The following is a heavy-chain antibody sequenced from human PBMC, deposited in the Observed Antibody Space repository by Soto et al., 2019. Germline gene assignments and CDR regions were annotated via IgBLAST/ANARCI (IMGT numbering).Heavy chain of an antibody. D-gene: IGHD3-22*01. CDR1: GGTFSSYA. V-gene: IGHV1-69*01. Sequence: QVQLVQSGAEVKKPGSSVKVSCKASGGTFSSYAISWVRQAPGQGLEWMGGIIPIFGTANYAQKFQGRVTITADESKSTAYMELSSLRSEDTAVDYCARDTYYYDSSGYSNDAFDIWGQGTMVTVSS. J-gene: IGHJ3*02. CDR2: IIPIFGTA. CDR3: ARDTYYYDSSGYSNDAFDI.